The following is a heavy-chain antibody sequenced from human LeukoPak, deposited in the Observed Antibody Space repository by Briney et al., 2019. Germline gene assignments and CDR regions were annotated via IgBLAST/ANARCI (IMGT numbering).Heavy chain of an antibody. Sequence: SETLSLTCTVSGGSISSYYWSWIRQPPGKGLEWIGYIYYTGSTNYNPSLESRFTISVDTSKNQFSLKMISVTAADTAVYYCAGDRGRGLYYMDVWGKGTTVTVSS. CDR3: AGDRGRGLYYMDV. J-gene: IGHJ6*03. V-gene: IGHV4-59*01. CDR1: GGSISSYY. D-gene: IGHD3-10*01. CDR2: IYYTGST.